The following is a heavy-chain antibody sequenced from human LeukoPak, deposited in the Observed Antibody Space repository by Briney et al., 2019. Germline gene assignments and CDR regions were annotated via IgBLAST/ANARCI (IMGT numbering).Heavy chain of an antibody. CDR2: INHSGST. CDR3: ACFLAVAGTPR. Sequence: PSETLSLTCAVYGGSFSGYYWSWIRQPPGKGLEWIGEINHSGSTNYNPSLKSRVTISVDTSKNQFSLKLSSVTAADTAVYYCACFLAVAGTPRWGQGTLVTVSS. V-gene: IGHV4-34*01. CDR1: GGSFSGYY. J-gene: IGHJ4*02. D-gene: IGHD6-19*01.